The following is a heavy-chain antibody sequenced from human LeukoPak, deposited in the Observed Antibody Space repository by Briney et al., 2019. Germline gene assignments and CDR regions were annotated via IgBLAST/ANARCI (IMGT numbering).Heavy chain of an antibody. V-gene: IGHV4-59*12. CDR2: IYFSGST. Sequence: SETLSLTCTVSGGSISSYYWSWIRQPPGKGLEWIGYIYFSGSTNYNPSLKSRVTISTDTSKNHFSLNLNSVTAADTAVYYCARGGYYGSGNDFRFDPWGQGTLVTVSS. CDR3: ARGGYYGSGNDFRFDP. D-gene: IGHD3-10*01. CDR1: GGSISSYY. J-gene: IGHJ5*02.